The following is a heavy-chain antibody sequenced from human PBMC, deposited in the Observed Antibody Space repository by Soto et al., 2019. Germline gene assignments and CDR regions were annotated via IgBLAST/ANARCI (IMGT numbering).Heavy chain of an antibody. V-gene: IGHV3-30-3*01. J-gene: IGHJ6*02. CDR3: ARPQSRYYYYGMDV. CDR1: GFTFCSAA. Sequence: PGGSLRSSGAACGFTFCSAAMRWVRKAPGKGLEWVAGISYDGSNKYYADSVKGRFTISRDNSKNTLYLQMNSLRAEDTAVYYCARPQSRYYYYGMDVWGQGTTVTVSS. CDR2: ISYDGSNK.